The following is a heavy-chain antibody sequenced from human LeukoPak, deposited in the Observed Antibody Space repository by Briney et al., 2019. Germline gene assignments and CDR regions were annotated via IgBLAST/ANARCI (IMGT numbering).Heavy chain of an antibody. Sequence: PGGSLRLSCAASGFTFSSYAMHWVRQAPGKGLEWVAVISYDGSNKYYADSVKGRFTISRDNSKNTLYLQMNSLRAEDTAVYYCSTGGTTVTTPPDYWGQGTLVTVSS. D-gene: IGHD4-17*01. CDR2: ISYDGSNK. J-gene: IGHJ4*02. CDR3: STGGTTVTTPPDY. V-gene: IGHV3-30-3*01. CDR1: GFTFSSYA.